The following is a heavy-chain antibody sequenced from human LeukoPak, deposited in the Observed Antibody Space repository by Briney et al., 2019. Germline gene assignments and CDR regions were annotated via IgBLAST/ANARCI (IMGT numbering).Heavy chain of an antibody. CDR1: GGSISSSSYY. Sequence: SETLSLTCTVSGGSISSSSYYWGWIRQPPGKGLEWIASIYDSRSTHYNPSLKSRLTISVDTSKNHFSLKLSSVTAADTVTYYCARPYHYDSGSRGTAFDIWGQGTMVTVSS. J-gene: IGHJ3*02. D-gene: IGHD3-10*01. CDR2: IYDSRST. CDR3: ARPYHYDSGSRGTAFDI. V-gene: IGHV4-39*02.